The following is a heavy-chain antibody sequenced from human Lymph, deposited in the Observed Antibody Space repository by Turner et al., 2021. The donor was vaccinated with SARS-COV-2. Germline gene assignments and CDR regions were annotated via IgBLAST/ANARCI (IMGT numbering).Heavy chain of an antibody. CDR3: ARDSPTTADYFDY. CDR1: GFIFSTYS. CDR2: ISSSSSYI. Sequence: EVQLVESGGGLVKPGGSLSLYCAASGFIFSTYSMNWVRQAPGKGLEWISSISSSSSYIYYADSVKGRFTISRDDAKNSLYLQMNSLRAEDTAVYYCARDSPTTADYFDYWGQGTLVTVSS. D-gene: IGHD4-17*01. J-gene: IGHJ4*02. V-gene: IGHV3-21*01.